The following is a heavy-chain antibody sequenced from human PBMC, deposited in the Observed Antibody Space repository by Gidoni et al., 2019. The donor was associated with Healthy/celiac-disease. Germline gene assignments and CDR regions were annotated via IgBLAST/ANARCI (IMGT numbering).Heavy chain of an antibody. J-gene: IGHJ6*03. CDR3: AKEQLANAKAMDV. V-gene: IGHV3-9*01. CDR2: ISWNSGSI. D-gene: IGHD6-6*01. CDR1: GFTFDDYA. Sequence: EVQLVESGGGLVQPGRSLRLSCAASGFTFDDYAMHWVRQAPGQGLEWVSGISWNSGSIGYADSVKGRFTISRDNAKNSLYLQMNSLRAEDTALYYCAKEQLANAKAMDVWGKGTTVTVSS.